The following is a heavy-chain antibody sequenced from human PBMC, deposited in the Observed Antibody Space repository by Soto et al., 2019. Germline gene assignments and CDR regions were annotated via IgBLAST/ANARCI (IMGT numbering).Heavy chain of an antibody. Sequence: EVQLVESGGGLVQPGGSLRLSCAASGFTFSSYEMNWVRQAPGKGLEWVSYISSSGSTIYYADSVKGRFTISRDNAKNSLYLQMNSLRAEDTAVYYCARAPKSRWLQLLKHPHYYFDYWGQGTLVTVSS. CDR3: ARAPKSRWLQLLKHPHYYFDY. D-gene: IGHD5-12*01. J-gene: IGHJ4*02. V-gene: IGHV3-48*03. CDR2: ISSSGSTI. CDR1: GFTFSSYE.